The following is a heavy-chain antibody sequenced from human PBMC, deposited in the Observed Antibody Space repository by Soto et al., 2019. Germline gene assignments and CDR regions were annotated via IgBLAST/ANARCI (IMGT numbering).Heavy chain of an antibody. CDR1: GVTFTGYA. Sequence: GDSLALSSDAPGVTFTGYARICTRQAPGKRLEWVSGITGSGGSTYYADSVKGRFTNARGNLKNRLDLQMNRLTAEATALYYCTNLPRAGFDHWGQGTLVTVSP. CDR2: ITGSGGST. CDR3: TNLPRAGFDH. J-gene: IGHJ4*02. V-gene: IGHV3-23*01. D-gene: IGHD6-19*01.